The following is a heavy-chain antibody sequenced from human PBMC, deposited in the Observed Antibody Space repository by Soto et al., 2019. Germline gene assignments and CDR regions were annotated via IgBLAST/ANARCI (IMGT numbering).Heavy chain of an antibody. D-gene: IGHD3-10*01. V-gene: IGHV1-3*01. CDR1: GYTLTSYA. CDR3: ARGAGYYASGSSNTFDP. CDR2: INAGNDNT. Sequence: QLVQSGAEVKKPGASVKVSCKASGYTLTSYAIHWVRQAPGQRLEWMGWINAGNDNTKYSQNFQGRVTITSDTSANTVYMDLNSLRSEDTAVYYCARGAGYYASGSSNTFDPWGQGTLVTVSS. J-gene: IGHJ5*02.